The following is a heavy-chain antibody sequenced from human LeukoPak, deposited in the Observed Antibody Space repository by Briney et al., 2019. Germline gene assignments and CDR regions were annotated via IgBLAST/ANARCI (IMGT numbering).Heavy chain of an antibody. CDR1: GGSICISRYY. Sequence: SETLSLTCTLSGGSICISRYYWGWIRQPPGRGLEWIGRIYYSGRTYYNPSLKSRVTISVDTSKNQFSLKLSSVTAADTAVYYCARLVSPDYDFWSGYGQLFDPWGQGTLVTVSS. CDR3: ARLVSPDYDFWSGYGQLFDP. J-gene: IGHJ5*02. CDR2: IYYSGRT. V-gene: IGHV4-39*07. D-gene: IGHD3-3*01.